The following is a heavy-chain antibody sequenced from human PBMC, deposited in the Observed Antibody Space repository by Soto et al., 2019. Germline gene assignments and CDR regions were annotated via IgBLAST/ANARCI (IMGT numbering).Heavy chain of an antibody. CDR2: INPNSGGT. J-gene: IGHJ1*01. D-gene: IGHD3-22*01. Sequence: SVKVACTASGYPFTGYYMRWVRQAPGQGLEWMGWINPNSGGTNYAQKFQGRVTMTRDTSISTAYMELSRLRSDDTAVYYCARVTYYYDSRALYQARAEYFQQWGQRTLVTVSS. V-gene: IGHV1-2*02. CDR1: GYPFTGYY. CDR3: ARVTYYYDSRALYQARAEYFQQ.